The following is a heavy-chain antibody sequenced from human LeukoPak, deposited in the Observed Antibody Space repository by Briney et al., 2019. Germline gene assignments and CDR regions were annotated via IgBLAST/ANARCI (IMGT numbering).Heavy chain of an antibody. CDR2: ISGSGGST. CDR1: GFTFSSYA. J-gene: IGHJ6*02. D-gene: IGHD6-13*01. Sequence: GGSLRLSCAASGFTFSSYAMSWVRQAPGKGLEWVSAISGSGGSTYYADSAKGRFTISRDNSKNTLYLQMNSLRAEDTAVYYCARENPPGYSSGMDVWGQGTTVTVSS. CDR3: ARENPPGYSSGMDV. V-gene: IGHV3-23*01.